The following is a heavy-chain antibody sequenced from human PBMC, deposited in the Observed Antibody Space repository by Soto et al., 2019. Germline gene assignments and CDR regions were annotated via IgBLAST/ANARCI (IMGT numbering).Heavy chain of an antibody. J-gene: IGHJ4*02. CDR2: NYYSGST. D-gene: IGHD6-13*01. V-gene: IGHV4-31*03. CDR1: GGSISSGGYS. CDR3: ARASELAAAGTNRAFDY. Sequence: SETLSLTCTVSGGSISSGGYSWSWLRQHPGQGLEWIGYNYYSGSTYSNPSLKSRVTMSVATTKNQFSLNLISVTAAETAVYFCARASELAAAGTNRAFDYWGQGTLVTVS.